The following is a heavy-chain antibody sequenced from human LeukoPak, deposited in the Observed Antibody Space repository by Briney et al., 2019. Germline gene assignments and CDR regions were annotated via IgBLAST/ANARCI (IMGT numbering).Heavy chain of an antibody. CDR2: IYYSGST. D-gene: IGHD6-19*01. J-gene: IGHJ5*02. CDR1: GDSISSSSYY. V-gene: IGHV4-39*01. Sequence: SETLSLTCTVSGDSISSSSYYWGWIRQPPGKGLEWIGSIYYSGSTYYNPSLTSRVTISVDTSKNQLSLKLSSVTAADTAVYYCARPYSSGWGFGWFDPWGQGTLVTVSS. CDR3: ARPYSSGWGFGWFDP.